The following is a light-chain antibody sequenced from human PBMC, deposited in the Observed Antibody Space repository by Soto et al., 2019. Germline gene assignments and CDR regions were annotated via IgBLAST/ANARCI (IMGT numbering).Light chain of an antibody. CDR3: QSYDSSLSAL. Sequence: QSVLTQPPSASGTPGQSLTMSCSGSSSNVGSHFVYWYQHLPGTAPKLLIYRDAQRPSGVPARFFGSKSGTSASLAISGLRPEDEADYYCQSYDSSLSALFGTGTKLTVL. CDR1: SSNVGSHF. J-gene: IGLJ1*01. V-gene: IGLV1-47*01. CDR2: RDA.